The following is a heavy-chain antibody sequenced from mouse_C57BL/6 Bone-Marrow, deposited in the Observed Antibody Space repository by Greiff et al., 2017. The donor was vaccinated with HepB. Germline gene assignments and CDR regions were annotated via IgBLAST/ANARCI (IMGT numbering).Heavy chain of an antibody. CDR1: GYTFTEYT. J-gene: IGHJ4*01. V-gene: IGHV1-62-2*01. CDR2: FYPGSGSI. D-gene: IGHD1-1*01. Sequence: VQLQESGAELVKPGASVKLSCKASGYTFTEYTIHWVKQRSGQGLEWIGWFYPGSGSIKYNEKFKDKATLTADKSSSTVYMELSRLTSEDSAVYFCARHEGDYVGDYYAMDYWGQGTSVTVSS. CDR3: ARHEGDYVGDYYAMDY.